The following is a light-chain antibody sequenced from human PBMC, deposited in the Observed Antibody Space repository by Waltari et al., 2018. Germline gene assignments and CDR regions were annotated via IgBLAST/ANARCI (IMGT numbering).Light chain of an antibody. CDR2: GND. CDR1: SFNIRNNA. J-gene: IGLJ3*02. CDR3: ATWDDTLSGGV. V-gene: IGLV1-47*01. Sequence: QSVLTQAPSASGTPGQRVIISCSGGSFNIRNNAVYWYQQFPGTTPKLLIYGNDQRPSGVPDRFSASKSGTSASLVISGLRSEDEADYYCATWDDTLSGGVFGGGTKLTVL.